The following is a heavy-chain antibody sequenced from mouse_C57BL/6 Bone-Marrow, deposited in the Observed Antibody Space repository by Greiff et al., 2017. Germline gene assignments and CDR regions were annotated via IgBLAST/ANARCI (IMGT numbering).Heavy chain of an antibody. D-gene: IGHD2-3*01. CDR1: GYTFTDYY. CDR3: ARRWLLNARDY. J-gene: IGHJ4*01. CDR2: INPNNGGT. Sequence: VQLQQSGPELVKPGASVKISCKASGYTFTDYYMNWVKQSHGKSLEWIGDINPNNGGTSYNQKFKGKATLTVDKSSSTAYMELRSLTSEDSAVYYWARRWLLNARDYWGQGTAVTVSA. V-gene: IGHV1-26*01.